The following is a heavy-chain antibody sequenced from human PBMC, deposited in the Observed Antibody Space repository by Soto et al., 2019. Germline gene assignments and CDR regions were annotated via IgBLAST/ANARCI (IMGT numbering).Heavy chain of an antibody. Sequence: PGGSLRLSCAASGFTFSSYGMHWVRQAPGKGLEWVAVIWYDGSNKYYADSVKGRFTISRDNSKNTLYLQMNSLRAEDTAVYYCARGPSSAYYYYGMDVWGQGTTVTVSS. CDR3: ARGPSSAYYYYGMDV. CDR1: GFTFSSYG. J-gene: IGHJ6*02. CDR2: IWYDGSNK. D-gene: IGHD6-25*01. V-gene: IGHV3-33*01.